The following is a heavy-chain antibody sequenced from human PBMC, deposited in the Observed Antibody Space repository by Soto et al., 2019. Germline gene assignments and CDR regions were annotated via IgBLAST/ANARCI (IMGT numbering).Heavy chain of an antibody. D-gene: IGHD2-2*01. Sequence: ASVKVSCKAPRYTFTGYAIHWMRQAPGQRLEWMGWINGGNGDTKYSQKFQGRVTITRDTSASTAYMELTSLGSEDTALYHCARGYCSSTSCQYYFDYWGQGAPVTVSS. CDR3: ARGYCSSTSCQYYFDY. J-gene: IGHJ4*02. V-gene: IGHV1-3*01. CDR1: RYTFTGYA. CDR2: INGGNGDT.